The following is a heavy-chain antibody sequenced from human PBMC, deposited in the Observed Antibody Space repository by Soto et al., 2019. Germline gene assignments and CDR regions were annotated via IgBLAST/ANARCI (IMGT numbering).Heavy chain of an antibody. Sequence: GGSLSLSCTVSGFTFNSNDMTWVRQAPRKRQEKISTNSSSGAFTYHADSVRGRLTISRDNSKNTVYLQMNSLRAEDTVVYYCVKHQVSLVRGIAPFDYWGQGALVTVSS. D-gene: IGHD3-10*01. V-gene: IGHV3-23*01. CDR3: VKHQVSLVRGIAPFDY. CDR1: GFTFNSND. J-gene: IGHJ4*02. CDR2: NSSSGAFT.